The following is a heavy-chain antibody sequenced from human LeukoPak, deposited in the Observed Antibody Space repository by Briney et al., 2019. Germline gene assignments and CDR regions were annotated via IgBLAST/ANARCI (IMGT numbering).Heavy chain of an antibody. CDR1: GGSFSGYY. CDR2: INHSGST. V-gene: IGHV4-34*01. J-gene: IGHJ4*02. D-gene: IGHD3-10*01. CDR3: ARGQLRFGDT. Sequence: SETLSLTCAVYGGSFSGYYWSWIRQPPGKGLEWIGEINHSGSTNYHPSLKSRVTISVDTSKNQFSLKLSSGTAADTAVYYCARGQLRFGDTWGQGTLVTVSS.